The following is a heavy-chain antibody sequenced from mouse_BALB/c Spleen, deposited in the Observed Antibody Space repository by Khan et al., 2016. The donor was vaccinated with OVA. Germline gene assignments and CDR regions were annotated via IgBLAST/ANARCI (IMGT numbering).Heavy chain of an antibody. V-gene: IGHV3-2*02. CDR1: GYSITTDYA. D-gene: IGHD3-3*01. Sequence: EVELVESGPGLVKPSQSLSLTCTVTGYSITTDYAWNWIRQFPGNKLDWMGFISYSGNTKYNPSLKSRISITRDTSKNQFFLQLKSVTTEDTARYYCARVYGGDIDYWGQGTTLTVSS. J-gene: IGHJ2*01. CDR2: ISYSGNT. CDR3: ARVYGGDIDY.